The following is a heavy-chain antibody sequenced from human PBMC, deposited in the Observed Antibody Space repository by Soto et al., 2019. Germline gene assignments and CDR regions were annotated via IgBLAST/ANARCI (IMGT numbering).Heavy chain of an antibody. CDR2: INHSGST. V-gene: IGHV4-34*01. CDR3: ARMVSRSGSYWYYYYGMDV. CDR1: GGSFSGYY. J-gene: IGHJ6*02. Sequence: PSETLSLTCAVYGGSFSGYYWSWIRQPPGKGLEWIGEINHSGSTNYNPSLKSRVTISVDTSKNQFSLKLSSVTAADTAVYCCARMVSRSGSYWYYYYGMDVWGQGTTVTVSS. D-gene: IGHD3-10*01.